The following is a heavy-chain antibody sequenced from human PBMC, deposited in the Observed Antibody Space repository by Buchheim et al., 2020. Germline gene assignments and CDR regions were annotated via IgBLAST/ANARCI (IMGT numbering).Heavy chain of an antibody. CDR3: ATDLRGGYFDF. CDR2: IIPILGTT. D-gene: IGHD4-23*01. CDR1: GDTLSTYA. Sequence: QVLLVQSGADMKKPGSSVKVSCMASGDTLSTYAITLVRPAPGQVLQWMEGIIPILGTTTYSQKFRGRVTITAYKSTTTANMELSRLTSEDTAIYYCATDLRGGYFDFWGQGTL. J-gene: IGHJ4*02. V-gene: IGHV1-69*06.